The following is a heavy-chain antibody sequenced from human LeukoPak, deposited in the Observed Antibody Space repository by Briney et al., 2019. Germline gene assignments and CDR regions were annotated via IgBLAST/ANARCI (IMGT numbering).Heavy chain of an antibody. CDR1: GFTLSSYA. Sequence: GGSLRLSCSASGFTLSSYAMHWVRQAPGKGLEDVSAISSNGGSTYYADSVKGRFTISRDNSKNTLYLQMSSLRAEDTAVYYCVKERGLDWGQGTLVTVSS. V-gene: IGHV3-64D*06. J-gene: IGHJ4*02. CDR3: VKERGLD. CDR2: ISSNGGST. D-gene: IGHD5-12*01.